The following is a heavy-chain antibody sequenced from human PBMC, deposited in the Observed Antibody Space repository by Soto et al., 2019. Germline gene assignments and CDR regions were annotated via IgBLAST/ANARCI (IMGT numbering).Heavy chain of an antibody. CDR2: MNPNSGNT. CDR1: GYTFTSYD. CDR3: ARGYYGSGSYQYYFDY. D-gene: IGHD3-10*01. J-gene: IGHJ4*02. Sequence: ASVKVSCKASGYTFTSYDINWVRQATGQGLEWMGWMNPNSGNTGYAQKFQGRVTMTRNTSISTAYMELSSLRSEDTAVYYCARGYYGSGSYQYYFDYWGQGTLVTVSS. V-gene: IGHV1-8*01.